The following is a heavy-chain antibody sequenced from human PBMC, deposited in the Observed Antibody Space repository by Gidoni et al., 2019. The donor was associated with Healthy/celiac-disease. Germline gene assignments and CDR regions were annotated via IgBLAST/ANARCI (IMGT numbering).Heavy chain of an antibody. CDR1: GFPFSSYA. Sequence: EVQPLESGGGLVQPGGSLRLSCEASGFPFSSYAMTWVRQAPGKGLEGVSAISGSGGSTYYADSVKGRFTISRDNSKNTLYLQMNSLRAEDTAVYYCAKDLPDHGPDVDIVANEWDYWGQGTLVTVSS. D-gene: IGHD5-12*01. CDR3: AKDLPDHGPDVDIVANEWDY. V-gene: IGHV3-23*01. CDR2: ISGSGGST. J-gene: IGHJ4*02.